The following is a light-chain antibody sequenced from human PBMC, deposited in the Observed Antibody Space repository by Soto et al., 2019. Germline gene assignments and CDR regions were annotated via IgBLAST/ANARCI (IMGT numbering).Light chain of an antibody. CDR1: QSVSSSY. J-gene: IGKJ1*01. CDR3: QQYGSSLWT. Sequence: EIVLTQSPGTLSLSPGERATLSCRASQSVSSSYLAWYQQKPGQAPRPLIYGASSRAIGIPDRFSGSGSATDFTLTISRLEPEDFAVYYCQQYGSSLWTFGQGTKVEIK. CDR2: GAS. V-gene: IGKV3-20*01.